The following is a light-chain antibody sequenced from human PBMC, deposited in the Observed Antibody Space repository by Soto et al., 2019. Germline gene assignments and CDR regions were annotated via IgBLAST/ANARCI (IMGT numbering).Light chain of an antibody. J-gene: IGLJ1*01. CDR1: SCNIGGYDY. CDR2: EVS. CDR3: SSYTDSSGLV. V-gene: IGLV2-14*01. Sequence: QSALTQPASVSGSPGQSITISCTGTSCNIGGYDYVSWYQQHPGKAPKLMVYEVSERPSGVSNRFSGSKSGNTASLTISGLQTEDEADYYCSSYTDSSGLVFRTGTKVTVL.